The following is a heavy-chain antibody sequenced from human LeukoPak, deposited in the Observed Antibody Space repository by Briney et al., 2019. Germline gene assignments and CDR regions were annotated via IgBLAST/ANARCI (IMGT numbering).Heavy chain of an antibody. CDR2: IYHSGST. J-gene: IGHJ3*02. CDR1: GGSISTSNW. V-gene: IGHV4-4*02. CDR3: ARKTYDSSGLIPHPGVFDI. D-gene: IGHD3-22*01. Sequence: SETLSLTCAVSGGSISTSNWWSWVRQPPGKGLEWIGEIYHSGSTNYNPSLKSRVTISVDKSKNQFSLKLSSVTAADTAVYYCARKTYDSSGLIPHPGVFDIWGQGTMVTVSS.